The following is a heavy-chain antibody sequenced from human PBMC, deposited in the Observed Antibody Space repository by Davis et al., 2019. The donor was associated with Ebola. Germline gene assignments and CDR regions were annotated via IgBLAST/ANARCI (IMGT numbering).Heavy chain of an antibody. CDR3: AALGARLLGY. Sequence: ASVKVSCKASGYTFTTYYMHWVRQAPGQGLEWMGIINPSGGSTSYAQKFQGRVTMTRDTSTSTVYMELSSLRSEDTAVYYCAALGARLLGYWGQGTLVTVPS. J-gene: IGHJ4*02. CDR1: GYTFTTYY. CDR2: INPSGGST. D-gene: IGHD6-6*01. V-gene: IGHV1-46*01.